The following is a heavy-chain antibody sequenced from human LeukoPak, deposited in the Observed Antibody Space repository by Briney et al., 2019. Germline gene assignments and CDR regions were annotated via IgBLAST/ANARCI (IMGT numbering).Heavy chain of an antibody. CDR2: IYDSGST. V-gene: IGHV4-30-4*01. CDR3: ARDCSGGSCYGAFDI. J-gene: IGHJ3*02. CDR1: GASIRSGDYY. D-gene: IGHD2-15*01. Sequence: SETLSLTCTVSGASIRSGDYYWRWIRQPPGKGLEWIGYIYDSGSTYYNPSLKSRITISVDTSENRFSLKLSSVTATDTAVYYCARDCSGGSCYGAFDIWGQGTMVTVSS.